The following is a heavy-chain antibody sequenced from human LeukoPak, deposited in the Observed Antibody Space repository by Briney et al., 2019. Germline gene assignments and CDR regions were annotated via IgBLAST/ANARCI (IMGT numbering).Heavy chain of an antibody. Sequence: GGSLRLSCAASGFTFSNFGMHWVRQAPGKGLEWVAFIRYDGSNKNYADSVKGRFTISRDNSKNTLYLQMNSLRGEDTALYYCAKDLRYATDCWGQGTLVTVSS. V-gene: IGHV3-30*02. J-gene: IGHJ4*02. CDR2: IRYDGSNK. D-gene: IGHD5-12*01. CDR1: GFTFSNFG. CDR3: AKDLRYATDC.